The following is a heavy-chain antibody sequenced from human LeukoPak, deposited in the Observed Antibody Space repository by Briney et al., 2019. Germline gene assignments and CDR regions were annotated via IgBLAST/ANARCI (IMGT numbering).Heavy chain of an antibody. D-gene: IGHD2-2*01. V-gene: IGHV3-30*18. CDR3: AKGSREYQLLLVPFDY. J-gene: IGHJ4*02. Sequence: PGGSLRLSCVASGFTFSSYGMHWVRQAPGKGLEWVAVISYDGSNKYYADSVKGRFTISRDNSKNTLYLQMNSLRAEDTAVYYCAKGSREYQLLLVPFDYWGQGTLVTVSS. CDR2: ISYDGSNK. CDR1: GFTFSSYG.